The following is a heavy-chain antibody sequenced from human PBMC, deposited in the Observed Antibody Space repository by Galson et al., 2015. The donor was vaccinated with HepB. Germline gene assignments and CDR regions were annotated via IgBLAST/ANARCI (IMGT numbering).Heavy chain of an antibody. V-gene: IGHV3-74*01. CDR3: ARGFSSSLYDS. D-gene: IGHD6-13*01. Sequence: SLRLSCAASGFTFSSYWMHWVRQAPGKGLVWVSRINSDGSIISYADSVRGRFTISRDNAKNTLYLQMNSLRAEDTAVYYCARGFSSSLYDSWGQGTLVTVSS. J-gene: IGHJ4*02. CDR2: INSDGSII. CDR1: GFTFSSYW.